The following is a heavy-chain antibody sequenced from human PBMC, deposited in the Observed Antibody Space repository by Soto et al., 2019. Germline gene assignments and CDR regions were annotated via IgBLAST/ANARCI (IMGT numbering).Heavy chain of an antibody. CDR3: AKHQFSMVRGISPFDY. J-gene: IGHJ4*02. Sequence: EVQLLESGGGLVQPGGALRLSCAASGFTFSSNDMTWVRQAPGKGLEWVSTISSSGAFTYHADSVKGRFTISRDSSKNTVYLQMTRLRAEDTAVYYCAKHQFSMVRGISPFDYWGQGTLVTVSS. CDR1: GFTFSSND. CDR2: ISSSGAFT. V-gene: IGHV3-23*01. D-gene: IGHD3-10*01.